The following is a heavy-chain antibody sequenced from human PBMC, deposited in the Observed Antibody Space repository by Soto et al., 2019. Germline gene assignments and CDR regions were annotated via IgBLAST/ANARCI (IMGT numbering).Heavy chain of an antibody. CDR3: AKDVRLGAVGPFDY. Sequence: GGSLRLSCTASGFTFRNYAINWVRRAPGKGLEWVSGISGTGASTYYADSVRGRITISRDNSKNTVLWQMNNLGAEDTAIYYCAKDVRLGAVGPFDYWGQGTLVTVSS. J-gene: IGHJ4*01. CDR1: GFTFRNYA. V-gene: IGHV3-23*01. CDR2: ISGTGAST. D-gene: IGHD6-19*01.